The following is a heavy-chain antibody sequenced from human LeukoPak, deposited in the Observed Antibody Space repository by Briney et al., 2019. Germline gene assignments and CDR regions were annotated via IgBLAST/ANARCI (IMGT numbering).Heavy chain of an antibody. CDR2: ISYDGSNK. V-gene: IGHV3-30-3*01. CDR1: GFTFSSYA. Sequence: GGSLRLSCAASGFTFSSYAMHWVRQAPGKGLEWVAVISYDGSNKYYADSVKGRFTISRDNSKNTLYLQMNSLRAEDTAVYYCARSRDFWSGYHLDYWGQGTLVTVSS. D-gene: IGHD3-3*01. CDR3: ARSRDFWSGYHLDY. J-gene: IGHJ4*02.